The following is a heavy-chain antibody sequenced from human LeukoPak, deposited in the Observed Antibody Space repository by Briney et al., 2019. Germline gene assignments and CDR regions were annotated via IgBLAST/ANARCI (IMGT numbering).Heavy chain of an antibody. J-gene: IGHJ4*02. CDR2: ISGSGGST. V-gene: IGHV3-23*01. CDR3: AKDVEYCGGDCYSSLY. CDR1: GFTFSNYA. Sequence: GGSLRLSCAASGFTFSNYAMSWVRQAPGKGLEWVSTISGSGGSTYYADSVKGRFTISRDNSKNTLYLQMNSLRAEDTAVYYCAKDVEYCGGDCYSSLYWGQGTLVTVSS. D-gene: IGHD2-21*02.